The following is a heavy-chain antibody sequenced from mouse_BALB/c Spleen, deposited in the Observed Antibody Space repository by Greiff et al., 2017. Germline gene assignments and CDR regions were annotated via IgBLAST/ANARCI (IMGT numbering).Heavy chain of an antibody. J-gene: IGHJ4*01. CDR3: ARRGGSYAMDD. Sequence: VQLQQSGPQLVRPGASVKISCKASGYSFTSYWMHWVKQRPGQGLEWIGMIDPSDSETRLNQKFKDKATLTVDKSSSTAYMQLSSPTSEDSAVYYCARRGGSYAMDDWGQGTSVTVSS. CDR2: IDPSDSET. V-gene: IGHV1S127*01. CDR1: GYSFTSYW.